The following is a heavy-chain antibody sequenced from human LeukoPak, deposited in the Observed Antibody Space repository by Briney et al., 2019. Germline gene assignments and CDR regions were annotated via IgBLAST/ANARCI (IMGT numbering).Heavy chain of an antibody. CDR2: INPNSGGT. CDR3: ATTLSWLRHNWFDP. CDR1: GYTFTGYY. V-gene: IGHV1-2*02. D-gene: IGHD5-12*01. J-gene: IGHJ5*02. Sequence: GASVKVSCKASGYTFTGYYMHWVRQAPGQGLEWMGWINPNSGGTNYAQKFQGRVTMTEDTSTDTAYMELSSLRSEDTAVYYCATTLSWLRHNWFDPWGQGTLVTVSS.